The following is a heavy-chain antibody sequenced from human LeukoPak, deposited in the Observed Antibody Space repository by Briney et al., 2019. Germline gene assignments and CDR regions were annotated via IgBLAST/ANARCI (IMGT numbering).Heavy chain of an antibody. J-gene: IGHJ4*02. D-gene: IGHD3-22*01. Sequence: SETLSLTCTVSGGSISSSSYYWGWIRQPPGKGLGWIGIIYYSGNTYYNPSLKSRVTISVDTSKNQFSLKLSSVTAADTAVYYCARATTDYYDSTFEDYWGQGTLVTVSS. CDR1: GGSISSSSYY. V-gene: IGHV4-39*01. CDR3: ARATTDYYDSTFEDY. CDR2: IYYSGNT.